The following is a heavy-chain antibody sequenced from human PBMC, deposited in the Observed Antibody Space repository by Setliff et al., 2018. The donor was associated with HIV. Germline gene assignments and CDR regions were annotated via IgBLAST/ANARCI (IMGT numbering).Heavy chain of an antibody. J-gene: IGHJ5*02. CDR3: AKDSSSWTKGS. V-gene: IGHV3-23*01. CDR1: GFTFSSYA. CDR2: ISGSGGSI. Sequence: PGGSLRLSCTASGFTFSSYAMSWVRQAPGKGLEWVSGISGSGGSIYYADSVKGRFTISRDNSKNALYLQMNSLRAEDTAVYYCAKDSSSWTKGSWGQGTLVTVSS. D-gene: IGHD6-13*01.